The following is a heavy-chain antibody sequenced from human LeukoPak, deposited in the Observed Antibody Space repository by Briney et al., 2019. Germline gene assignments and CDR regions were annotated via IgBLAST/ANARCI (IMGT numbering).Heavy chain of an antibody. Sequence: GGSLRLSCAASGFTFSTYSMNWVRQAPGKGREWVSYISSSSSTIYYADSVKGRFTISRDNAKNSLYLQMNSLRDEDTAVYYCARSVVPAAHDAFDIWGQGTMVTVSS. J-gene: IGHJ3*02. CDR3: ARSVVPAAHDAFDI. CDR1: GFTFSTYS. V-gene: IGHV3-48*02. CDR2: ISSSSSTI. D-gene: IGHD2-2*01.